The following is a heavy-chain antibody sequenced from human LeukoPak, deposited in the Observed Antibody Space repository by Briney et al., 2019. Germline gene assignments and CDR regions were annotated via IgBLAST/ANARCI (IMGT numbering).Heavy chain of an antibody. CDR1: GYTFTGYY. CDR2: INPNSGGT. CDR3: ARTLVTAGGWFDP. V-gene: IGHV1-2*02. Sequence: ASVKVSCKASGYTFTGYYMHWVRQAPGQGLEWMGWINPNSGGTNYAQKFQGRVTMTRDTSISTAYMELSRLRSDDTAVYYCARTLVTAGGWFDPWGQGTLVTATS. D-gene: IGHD2-2*01. J-gene: IGHJ5*02.